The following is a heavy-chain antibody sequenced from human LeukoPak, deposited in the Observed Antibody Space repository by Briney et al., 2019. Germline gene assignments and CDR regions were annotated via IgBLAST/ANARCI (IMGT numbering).Heavy chain of an antibody. J-gene: IGHJ5*02. CDR1: GGSFSGYY. CDR2: INHSGST. V-gene: IGHV4-34*01. D-gene: IGHD6-19*01. CDR3: ARTYSSGWYPWFDP. Sequence: SETLSLTCGVYGGSFSGYYWSWIRQPPGKGLEWIGEINHSGSTNYNPSLKSRVTISVDTSKNQFSLKLSSVTAADTAVYYCARTYSSGWYPWFDPWGQGTLVTVSS.